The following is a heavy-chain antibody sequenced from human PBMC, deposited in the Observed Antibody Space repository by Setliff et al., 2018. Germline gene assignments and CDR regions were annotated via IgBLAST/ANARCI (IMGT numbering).Heavy chain of an antibody. CDR3: ATEHGTTVTVENYHYYMDV. D-gene: IGHD4-4*01. CDR2: MNARGLT. Sequence: SETLSLTCNVSGASISAYYWSWFRQPPGKGLEWIGGMNARGLTEYSPPLKSRVAMSLDTSKNTASLKLTSVTAGDTAAYFCATEHGTTVTVENYHYYMDVWGKGTTVTVSS. CDR1: GASISAYY. J-gene: IGHJ6*03. V-gene: IGHV4-4*07.